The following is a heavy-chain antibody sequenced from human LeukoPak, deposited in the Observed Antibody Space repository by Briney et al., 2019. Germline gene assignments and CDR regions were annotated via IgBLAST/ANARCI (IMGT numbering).Heavy chain of an antibody. V-gene: IGHV1-69*04. D-gene: IGHD3-22*01. CDR3: ARVWDYYDSSGYYGY. CDR1: GGTFSSYA. CDR2: IIPILGIA. Sequence: SVKVSCKASGGTFSSYAISWVRQAPGQGLEWMGRIIPILGIANYAQKFQGRVTITADKSTSTAYMELSSLRSEDTAVYYCARVWDYYDSSGYYGYWGQGTLVTVSS. J-gene: IGHJ4*02.